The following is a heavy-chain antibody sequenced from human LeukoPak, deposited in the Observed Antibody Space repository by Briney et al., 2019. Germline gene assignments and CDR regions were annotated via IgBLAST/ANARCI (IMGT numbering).Heavy chain of an antibody. CDR3: ARDMGGIAVAGFDY. CDR2: IWYDGSNK. CDR1: GFTLSSYG. V-gene: IGHV3-33*08. J-gene: IGHJ4*02. D-gene: IGHD6-19*01. Sequence: GRSLRLSCAASGFTLSSYGMHWVRQAPGKGLEWVAVIWYDGSNKYYADSVKGRFTISRDNSKNTLYLQMNSLRAEDTAVYYCARDMGGIAVAGFDYWGQGTLVTVSS.